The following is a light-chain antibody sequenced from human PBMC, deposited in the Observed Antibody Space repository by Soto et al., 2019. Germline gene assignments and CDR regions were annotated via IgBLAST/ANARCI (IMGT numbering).Light chain of an antibody. CDR3: QHYGTAPPRYI. CDR2: GAS. J-gene: IGKJ2*01. CDR1: LPFSSKY. Sequence: DIVLTQSPGTVSLSPGERATLSCRASLPFSSKYLAWYQHKPGQAPRLLIYGASTRAAGIPDRFSGSGSGTDFTLTISRLEPEDVAVYYCQHYGTAPPRYIFGQGTKLEIK. V-gene: IGKV3-20*01.